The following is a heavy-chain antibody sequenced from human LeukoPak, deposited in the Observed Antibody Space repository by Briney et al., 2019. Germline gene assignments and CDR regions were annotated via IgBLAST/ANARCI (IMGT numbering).Heavy chain of an antibody. J-gene: IGHJ4*02. Sequence: GGSLRLSCAASGFTFNNYRMSWVRQAPGKGLEWVSTVNADGGNTYYADSVKGRFTISRDNSKSTLILQMNSLRVEDTALYYCTKRVKYGGTWDHFADWGQGTLVTVSS. D-gene: IGHD1-26*01. CDR2: VNADGGNT. V-gene: IGHV3-23*01. CDR3: TKRVKYGGTWDHFAD. CDR1: GFTFNNYR.